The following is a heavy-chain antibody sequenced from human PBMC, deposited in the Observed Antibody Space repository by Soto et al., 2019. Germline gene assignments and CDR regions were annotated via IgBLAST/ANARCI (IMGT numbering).Heavy chain of an antibody. Sequence: PSETLSLTCTVSGGSISTYYWSWIRQPPGKGLEWIGYIYYSGRTNSNPSLKSRVTISEDTSKKQFSLKLTSETAADTAVYYCARHTRNQFDPWGQGTLVTVSS. V-gene: IGHV4-59*01. CDR3: ARHTRNQFDP. CDR2: IYYSGRT. J-gene: IGHJ5*02. CDR1: GGSISTYY.